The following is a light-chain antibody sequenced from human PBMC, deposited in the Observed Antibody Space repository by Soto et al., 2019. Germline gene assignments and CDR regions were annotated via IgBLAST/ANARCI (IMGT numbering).Light chain of an antibody. V-gene: IGKV4-1*01. Sequence: DIVMTQSPDSLAVSLGERATINCKSIKSVLYNSNNKNYLAWYQQKPGQPPKLLIYWASTRESGVPDRFSGSGSGTDFTLTISSLQAEDVAVYYCQQYYSTPRTFGQGTKVEIK. CDR3: QQYYSTPRT. CDR1: KSVLYNSNNKNY. J-gene: IGKJ1*01. CDR2: WAS.